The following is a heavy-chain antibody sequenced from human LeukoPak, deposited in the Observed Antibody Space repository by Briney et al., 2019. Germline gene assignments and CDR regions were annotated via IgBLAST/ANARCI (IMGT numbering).Heavy chain of an antibody. Sequence: GGSLRLSCAASGFTFSDYYVSWIRQAPGKGLEWVSYISSSGSTIYYADSVKGRFTIPRDNAKNSLYLQMNSLRAEDTAVYYCARDAPMTTVTYYYYMDVWGKGTTVTVSS. CDR1: GFTFSDYY. J-gene: IGHJ6*03. D-gene: IGHD4-11*01. CDR3: ARDAPMTTVTYYYYMDV. CDR2: ISSSGSTI. V-gene: IGHV3-11*04.